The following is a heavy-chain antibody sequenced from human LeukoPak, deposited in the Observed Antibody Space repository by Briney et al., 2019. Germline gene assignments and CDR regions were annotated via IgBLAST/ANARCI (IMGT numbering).Heavy chain of an antibody. CDR3: ARLAYCGGDCYWVEDFDY. J-gene: IGHJ4*02. Sequence: PSETLSLTCTVSGGSISSSSYYWGWIRQPPGKGLEWIGSIYYSGSTYYNPSLKSQVTISVDTSKNQFSLKLSSVTAADTAVYYCARLAYCGGDCYWVEDFDYWGQGTLVTVPS. CDR2: IYYSGST. CDR1: GGSISSSSYY. V-gene: IGHV4-39*01. D-gene: IGHD2-21*01.